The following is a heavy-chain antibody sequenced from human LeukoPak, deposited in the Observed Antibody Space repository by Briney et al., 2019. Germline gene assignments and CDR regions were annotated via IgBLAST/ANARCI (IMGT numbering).Heavy chain of an antibody. Sequence: PGRSLRLSCAASGFTFSSYGMHWVRQAPGKGPEWVAVIWYDGSNKYYADSVKGRFTISRDNSKNTLYLQMSSLRAEDTAVYYCARESVHSYGYRVINWFDPWGQGTLVTVSS. CDR1: GFTFSSYG. CDR2: IWYDGSNK. D-gene: IGHD5-18*01. V-gene: IGHV3-33*01. J-gene: IGHJ5*02. CDR3: ARESVHSYGYRVINWFDP.